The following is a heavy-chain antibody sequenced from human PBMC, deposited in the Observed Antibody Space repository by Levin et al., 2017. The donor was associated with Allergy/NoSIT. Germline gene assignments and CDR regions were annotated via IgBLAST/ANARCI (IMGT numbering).Heavy chain of an antibody. CDR1: GFTFSSYA. CDR2: ISYDGSNK. V-gene: IGHV3-30-3*01. D-gene: IGHD3-10*01. Sequence: GESLKISCAASGFTFSSYAMHWVRQAPGKGLEWVAVISYDGSNKYYADSVKGRFTISRDNSKNTLYLQMNSLRAEDTAVYYCASGRSGELYDYWGQGTLVTVSS. J-gene: IGHJ4*02. CDR3: ASGRSGELYDY.